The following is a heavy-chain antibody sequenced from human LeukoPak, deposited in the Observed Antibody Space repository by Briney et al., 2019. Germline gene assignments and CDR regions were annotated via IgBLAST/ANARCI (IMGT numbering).Heavy chain of an antibody. D-gene: IGHD3-3*01. Sequence: SETLSLTCAVYGGSFSGYYWSWIRQPPGKGLEWIGEINHSGSTNYNPSLKSRVTISVDTSKNQFSLRLSSVTAADTAVYYCARGIGPPLTIFGVVGTYYYYGMDVWGQGTTVTVSS. CDR3: ARGIGPPLTIFGVVGTYYYYGMDV. CDR2: INHSGST. V-gene: IGHV4-34*01. J-gene: IGHJ6*02. CDR1: GGSFSGYY.